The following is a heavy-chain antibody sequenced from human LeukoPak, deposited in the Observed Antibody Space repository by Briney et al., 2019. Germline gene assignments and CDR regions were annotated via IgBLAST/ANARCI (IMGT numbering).Heavy chain of an antibody. J-gene: IGHJ4*02. V-gene: IGHV3-30*02. CDR2: IRYDGSNT. Sequence: GGSLRLSCAASGFTFNNYGMHWVRQAPGKGLEWLTFIRYDGSNTYYADSVKGRFTISRDNSKNTLYLQMNSLRAEETAVYYCAKVDLWSGYYTGIEYWGQGTLVTVPS. D-gene: IGHD3-3*01. CDR1: GFTFNNYG. CDR3: AKVDLWSGYYTGIEY.